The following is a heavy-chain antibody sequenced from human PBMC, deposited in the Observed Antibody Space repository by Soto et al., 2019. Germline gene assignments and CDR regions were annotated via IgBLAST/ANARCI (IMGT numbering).Heavy chain of an antibody. CDR1: GYTFTSYD. D-gene: IGHD2-2*01. V-gene: IGHV1-8*01. CDR3: ARQAVVTSGQNYFDP. Sequence: ASVKVSCKASGYTFTSYDINWVRQATGQGLEWMGWMNPNSGNTGYAQKFQGRVTMTRNTSISTAYMELSSLRSEDTAVYFCARQAVVTSGQNYFDPWGQGTQVTVSS. CDR2: MNPNSGNT. J-gene: IGHJ5*02.